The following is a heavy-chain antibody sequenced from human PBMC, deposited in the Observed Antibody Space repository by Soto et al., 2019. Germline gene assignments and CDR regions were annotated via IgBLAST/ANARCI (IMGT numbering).Heavy chain of an antibody. J-gene: IGHJ4*02. D-gene: IGHD3-10*01. V-gene: IGHV3-7*01. CDR2: IRQDGSDK. Sequence: GGSLRLSCAASGFAFSSYWMTWVRQAPGEGLEWVGNIRQDGSDKYYGDSVKGRFSISRDNAKNSLYLQMNSLRAEDTAVYYCARDYYASGSHDHWGQGTLVTVSS. CDR3: ARDYYASGSHDH. CDR1: GFAFSSYW.